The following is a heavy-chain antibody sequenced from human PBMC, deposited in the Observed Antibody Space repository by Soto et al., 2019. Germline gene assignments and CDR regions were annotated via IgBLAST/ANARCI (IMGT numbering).Heavy chain of an antibody. CDR3: ARYNAASVTYYFAF. CDR2: INHRGSA. CDR1: GASVSSTYW. D-gene: IGHD6-13*01. Sequence: SETLSLTCAVSGASVSSTYWWSWVRQPPGKGPEWIGEINHRGSANYNPSLKSRVTISVDISKSQFSLSLTSVTTADTAVYYCARYNAASVTYYFAFGGKGALVTVS. V-gene: IGHV4-4*02. J-gene: IGHJ4*02.